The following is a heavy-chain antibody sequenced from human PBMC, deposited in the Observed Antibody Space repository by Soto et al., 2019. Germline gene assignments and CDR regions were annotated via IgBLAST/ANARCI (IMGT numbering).Heavy chain of an antibody. CDR1: GFTFSDHY. Sequence: EVQVVEAGGGLVQPGGSLRLLCAASGFTFSDHYIDWVRQAPGKGLEWVGRIRDRANSYTTEYAASVKGRFTVSRDDSKNSVYLPMNSLKTEDTAMYYCTRVLGYGGNPTVSDYWGQGTLVTVSS. D-gene: IGHD4-17*01. J-gene: IGHJ4*02. V-gene: IGHV3-72*01. CDR3: TRVLGYGGNPTVSDY. CDR2: IRDRANSYTT.